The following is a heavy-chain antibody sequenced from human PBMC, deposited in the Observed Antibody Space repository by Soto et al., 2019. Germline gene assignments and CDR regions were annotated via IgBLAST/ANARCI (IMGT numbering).Heavy chain of an antibody. CDR2: IIPIFGTA. J-gene: IGHJ3*02. D-gene: IGHD3-3*01. Sequence: SVKVSCKASGGTFSSYAISWVRQAPGQGLEWVGGIIPIFGTANYAQKFQGRVTITADESTSTAYMELSSLRSEDPAVYYCARGDRFYDFWSGYHDAFDIWGQ. CDR3: ARGDRFYDFWSGYHDAFDI. CDR1: GGTFSSYA. V-gene: IGHV1-69*13.